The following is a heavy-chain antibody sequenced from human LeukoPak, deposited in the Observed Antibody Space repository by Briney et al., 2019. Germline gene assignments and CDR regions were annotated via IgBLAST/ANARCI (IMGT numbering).Heavy chain of an antibody. J-gene: IGHJ4*02. V-gene: IGHV4-39*01. Sequence: PSETLSLTCAVSGGSISSSNWWGWVRQPPGKGLEWIGSIYYRGSTYYNPSLKSRVTISADTSKTQFSLKLSSVTAADTAVYYCTRQARPTVTKDFDHWGQGTLVTVSS. CDR1: GGSISSSNW. CDR3: TRQARPTVTKDFDH. D-gene: IGHD4-17*01. CDR2: IYYRGST.